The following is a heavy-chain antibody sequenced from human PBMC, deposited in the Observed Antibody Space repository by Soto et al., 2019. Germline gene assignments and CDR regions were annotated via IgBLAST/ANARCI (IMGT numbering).Heavy chain of an antibody. CDR1: GGSISSYY. D-gene: IGHD3-22*01. CDR2: IYYSGST. Sequence: PSETLSLTCTVSGGSISSYYWSWIRQPPGKGLEWIGYIYYSGSTNYNPSLKSRVTISVDTSKNQFSLKLISVTAADTAVYYCARSSGARGYYFDFDYWGQGTLVTVSS. CDR3: ARSSGARGYYFDFDY. V-gene: IGHV4-59*01. J-gene: IGHJ4*02.